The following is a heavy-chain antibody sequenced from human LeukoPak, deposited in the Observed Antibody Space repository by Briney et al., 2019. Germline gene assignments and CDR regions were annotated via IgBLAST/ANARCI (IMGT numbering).Heavy chain of an antibody. Sequence: PGRSLRLSCAASGFTFSTYAMSWVRQAPGKGLEWVSSISGSGGYTFYAGSVKGRFTISRDNSKNTLYLQMNSLRVEDTAVYYCAKEAGERRQQQAADYWGQGSLVTVSS. CDR3: AKEAGERRQQQAADY. CDR2: ISGSGGYT. CDR1: GFTFSTYA. J-gene: IGHJ4*02. V-gene: IGHV3-23*01. D-gene: IGHD6-13*01.